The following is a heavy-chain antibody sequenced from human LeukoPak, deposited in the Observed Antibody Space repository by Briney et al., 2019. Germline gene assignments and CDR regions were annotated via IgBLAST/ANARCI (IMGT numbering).Heavy chain of an antibody. J-gene: IGHJ3*02. CDR2: ISDSGGST. D-gene: IGHD2-21*01. CDR3: AKWKVIAIDAFDI. CDR1: GFTFSSYA. Sequence: GGSLRLSCAASGFTFSSYAMSWVRQAPGKGLEWVSAISDSGGSTYYEDFVKGRFTIYRDNPKNSLYLQKSSLRADDTAAYYCAKWKVIAIDAFDIWGHGKMVTVSS. V-gene: IGHV3-23*01.